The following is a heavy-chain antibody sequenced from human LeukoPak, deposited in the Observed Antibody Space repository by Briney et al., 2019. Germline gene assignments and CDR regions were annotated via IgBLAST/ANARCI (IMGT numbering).Heavy chain of an antibody. CDR2: ISAYNGNT. J-gene: IGHJ6*02. Sequence: GASVKVSCKASGYTFTSYGISWVRQAPGQGLEWMGWISAYNGNTNYAQKLQGRVTMTTDTSTSTAYMELRSLRSDDTAVYYCARDQPSNLRSPYYYGMDVWGQGTTVTVSS. CDR3: ARDQPSNLRSPYYYGMDV. D-gene: IGHD4-17*01. CDR1: GYTFTSYG. V-gene: IGHV1-18*01.